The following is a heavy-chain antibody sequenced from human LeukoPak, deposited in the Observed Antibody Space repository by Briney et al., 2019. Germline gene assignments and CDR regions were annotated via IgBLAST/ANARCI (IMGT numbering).Heavy chain of an antibody. Sequence: ASVKVSCKASGYTFTSYGISWVRQAPGQGLEWMGWISAYNGNTNYAQKLQGRGTMTTDTSTSTAYMELRSLRSDDTAVYYCARDRENYDFWSGYYGEMDVWGKGTTVTVSS. CDR1: GYTFTSYG. V-gene: IGHV1-18*01. CDR3: ARDRENYDFWSGYYGEMDV. J-gene: IGHJ6*04. D-gene: IGHD3-3*01. CDR2: ISAYNGNT.